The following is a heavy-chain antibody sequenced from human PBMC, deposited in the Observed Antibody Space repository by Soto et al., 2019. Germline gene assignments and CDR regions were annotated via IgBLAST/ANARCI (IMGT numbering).Heavy chain of an antibody. V-gene: IGHV3-23*01. CDR3: AKDRRAGGNYGFYSDF. D-gene: IGHD1-7*01. CDR2: SSATGAGT. CDR1: GFTFSSYG. Sequence: EVQLLESGGGLVQPGGSLRLSCAASGFTFSSYGMTWVRQAPGKGLEWVSFSSATGAGTYYADSVKGRFTISRGNSKNTLYLQMTSLRADDTAVYYCAKDRRAGGNYGFYSDFWGQGALVIVSS. J-gene: IGHJ4*02.